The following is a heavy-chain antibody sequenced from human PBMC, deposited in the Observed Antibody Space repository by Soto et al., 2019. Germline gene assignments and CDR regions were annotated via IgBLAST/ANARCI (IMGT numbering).Heavy chain of an antibody. J-gene: IGHJ4*02. CDR2: INSDGSIT. CDR3: ARSTWQNYFDY. V-gene: IGHV3-74*01. Sequence: EVQLVESGGGLVQPGGSLRLSCAASGFTFSTYWMHWVRQAPGTGLVWVSRINSDGSITNYADSVKGRFSTSRDNAKNTLYLQMNSLRAEDTAVYYWARSTWQNYFDYWGQGTLVSVSS. CDR1: GFTFSTYW.